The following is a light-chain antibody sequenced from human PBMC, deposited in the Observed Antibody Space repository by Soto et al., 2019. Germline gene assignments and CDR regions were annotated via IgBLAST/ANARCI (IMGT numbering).Light chain of an antibody. CDR2: DAS. J-gene: IGKJ5*01. CDR3: PQRYSIPVT. Sequence: DIQMTQSPSSLSASVGDRVTITCRASQTVSTSLPWSQQKPGKAPNLLIYDASNLQRGVPSRFSGRGSGTDFTLIIISLQPEDFATYYCPQRYSIPVTFGQGTRL. CDR1: QTVSTS. V-gene: IGKV1-39*01.